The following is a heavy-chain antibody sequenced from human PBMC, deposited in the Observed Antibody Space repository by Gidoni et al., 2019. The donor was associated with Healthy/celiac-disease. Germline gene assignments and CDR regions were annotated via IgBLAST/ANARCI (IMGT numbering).Heavy chain of an antibody. CDR1: GATFSTYA. CDR2: IIPIFGTA. Sequence: QVQLVQTGAEVKKPGSSVTVSCKASGATFSTYALSWVRQAPGQGLAWRGGIIPIFGTANYAQKFQGRVTITADESTSTAYMELSSLRSEDTAVYYCAKSKGVAGSLYYYYYFMDVWGKGTTVTVSS. J-gene: IGHJ6*03. CDR3: AKSKGVAGSLYYYYYFMDV. D-gene: IGHD6-19*01. V-gene: IGHV1-69*01.